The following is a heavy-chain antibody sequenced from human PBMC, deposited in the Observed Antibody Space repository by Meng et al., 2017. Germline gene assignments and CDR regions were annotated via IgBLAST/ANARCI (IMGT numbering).Heavy chain of an antibody. CDR3: ARDGRSWD. V-gene: IGHV4-4*02. Sequence: VRVLELGPGRVEPSGTLSLTCPVSGGSISSGNCWSWVRQPPGKGLEWIGEIYHSGSTNYNPSLKSRVTISVDKSKKQFSRKLSSVTAADTAVYYCARDGRSWDWGQGTLVTVSS. D-gene: IGHD7-27*01. CDR2: IYHSGST. J-gene: IGHJ4*02. CDR1: GGSISSGNC.